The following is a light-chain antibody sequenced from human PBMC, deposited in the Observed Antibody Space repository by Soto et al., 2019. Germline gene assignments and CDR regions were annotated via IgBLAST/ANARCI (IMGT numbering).Light chain of an antibody. Sequence: ESVVTQSPLSLPVTPVEPASISCSSSQSLLHSNGYNYLDWYLQKPGQSPQLLIYLGSNRASGVPDRFSGSGSGTDFTLKISRVEAEDVGVYYCMQALQTRTFGQGTKVDI. CDR3: MQALQTRT. CDR2: LGS. J-gene: IGKJ1*01. CDR1: QSLLHSNGYNY. V-gene: IGKV2-28*01.